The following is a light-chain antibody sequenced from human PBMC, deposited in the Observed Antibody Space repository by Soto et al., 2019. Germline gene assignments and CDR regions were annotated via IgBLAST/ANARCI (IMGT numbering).Light chain of an antibody. CDR2: EVY. J-gene: IGLJ7*01. CDR3: ISLERSEDPCVR. CDR1: STDIGGYNF. V-gene: IGLV2-8*01. Sequence: QSALTQPPSASASPGQSVTISCTGSSTDIGGYNFVSWYQQQPGKAPTLLIYEVYKRPAGVTDRFSGSKSGNQASLTVSGLQADDEDDYYCISLERSEDPCVRFGGGTQLTVL.